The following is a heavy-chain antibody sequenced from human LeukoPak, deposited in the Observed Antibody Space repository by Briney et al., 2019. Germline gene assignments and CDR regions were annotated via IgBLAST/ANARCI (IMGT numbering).Heavy chain of an antibody. D-gene: IGHD6-19*01. J-gene: IGHJ3*02. V-gene: IGHV3-21*01. Sequence: PGGSLRLSCAASGFTFSSYSMNWVRQAPGKGLEWVSSISSSSYIYYADSVKGRFTISRDNAKNSLYLQMNSLRAEDTAVYYCASGYSSGSDAFDIWGQGTMVTVSS. CDR2: ISSSSYI. CDR1: GFTFSSYS. CDR3: ASGYSSGSDAFDI.